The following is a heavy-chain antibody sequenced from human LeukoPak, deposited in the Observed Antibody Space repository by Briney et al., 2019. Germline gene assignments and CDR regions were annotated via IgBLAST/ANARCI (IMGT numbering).Heavy chain of an antibody. J-gene: IGHJ6*02. CDR1: GGTFSSYA. CDR2: IIPILGIA. Sequence: SVKVSCKASGGTFSSYAISWVRQAPGQGLEWMGRIIPILGIANYAQKFQGRVTITADKSTSTAYMELRSLRSDDTAVYYCARLPEAYYDFWSGYRRPGYYYYGMDVWGQGTTVTVSS. D-gene: IGHD3-3*01. V-gene: IGHV1-69*04. CDR3: ARLPEAYYDFWSGYRRPGYYYYGMDV.